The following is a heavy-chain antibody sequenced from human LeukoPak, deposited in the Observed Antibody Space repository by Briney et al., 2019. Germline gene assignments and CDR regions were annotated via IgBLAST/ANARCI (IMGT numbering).Heavy chain of an antibody. CDR1: GYSFTSYW. CDR3: ARRGRHPHSSNYYFDY. D-gene: IGHD6-13*01. Sequence: GESLKISCKGSGYSFTSYWIGWVRQMPGKGLEWMGIIYPGDSDTRYSPSFQGQVTISADKSISTAYLQWSSLKASDTAMYYRARRGRHPHSSNYYFDYWGQGTLVTVSS. CDR2: IYPGDSDT. J-gene: IGHJ4*02. V-gene: IGHV5-51*01.